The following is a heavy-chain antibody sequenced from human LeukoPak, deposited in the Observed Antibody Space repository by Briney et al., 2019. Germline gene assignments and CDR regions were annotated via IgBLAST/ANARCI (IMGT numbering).Heavy chain of an antibody. V-gene: IGHV1-8*01. J-gene: IGHJ5*02. CDR1: GYTFTSYD. CDR3: ARAGRANYYGSGSPGANWFDP. D-gene: IGHD3-10*01. Sequence: ASVKASCKASGYTFTSYDINWVRQATGQGREWMGWMNPNSGNTGYAQKFQGRVTMTRNTSISTAYMELSSLRSEDTAVYYCARAGRANYYGSGSPGANWFDPWGQGTLVTVSS. CDR2: MNPNSGNT.